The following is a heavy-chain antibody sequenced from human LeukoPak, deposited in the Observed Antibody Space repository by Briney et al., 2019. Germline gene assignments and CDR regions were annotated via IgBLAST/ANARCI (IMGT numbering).Heavy chain of an antibody. Sequence: GGSLRLSCAASGITFTNAWMNWVRQAPGKGLEWASYISSSRSFTNYADSVKGRFTISRDTAKNSLYLQMNSLRAEDTAVYYCARLRGYSCGLDYWGQGILVTVSS. CDR2: ISSSRSFT. V-gene: IGHV3-11*03. J-gene: IGHJ4*02. CDR1: GITFTNAW. CDR3: ARLRGYSCGLDY. D-gene: IGHD5-18*01.